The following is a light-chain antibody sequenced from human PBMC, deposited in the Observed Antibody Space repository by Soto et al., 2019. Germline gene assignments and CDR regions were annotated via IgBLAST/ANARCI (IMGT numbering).Light chain of an antibody. CDR2: EVN. CDR1: SSDVGSYNL. V-gene: IGLV2-23*02. J-gene: IGLJ2*01. CDR3: CSYAGSVV. Sequence: QSALTQPASVSGSPGQSITISCTGSSSDVGSYNLVSWYQQHPGKAPKLMIYEVNKRPSGFSNRFSGSKSGNTASLTISGLQAEDEADYYCCSYAGSVVFGGGTKLTVL.